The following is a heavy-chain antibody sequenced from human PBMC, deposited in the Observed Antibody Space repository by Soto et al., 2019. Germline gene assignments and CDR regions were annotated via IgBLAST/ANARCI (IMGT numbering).Heavy chain of an antibody. V-gene: IGHV4-39*01. CDR2: IYYSGST. Sequence: PSETLSLTCSVTGGSINSSSYFWGWVRQPPGKGLEWIGSIYYSGSTYYNPSLRSRVTISVDTSKNQFSLKLSSVTAADTAVFYCARHYSSGSRNWFDPWGQGTLVTVSS. CDR3: ARHYSSGSRNWFDP. D-gene: IGHD6-19*01. J-gene: IGHJ5*02. CDR1: GGSINSSSYF.